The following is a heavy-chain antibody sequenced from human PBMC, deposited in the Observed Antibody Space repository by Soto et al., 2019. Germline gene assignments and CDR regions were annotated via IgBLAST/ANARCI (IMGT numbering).Heavy chain of an antibody. V-gene: IGHV4-39*07. D-gene: IGHD3-22*01. CDR3: AKDRNYYDSRNWFDP. CDR2: INHSGST. Sequence: PSETLSLTCTVSGGSISSGNYYWSWIRQPPGKGLEWIGEINHSGSTNYNPSLKSRVTISVDTSKNQFSLKLSSVTAADTAVYYCAKDRNYYDSRNWFDPWGQGTLVTVS. J-gene: IGHJ5*02. CDR1: GGSISSGNYY.